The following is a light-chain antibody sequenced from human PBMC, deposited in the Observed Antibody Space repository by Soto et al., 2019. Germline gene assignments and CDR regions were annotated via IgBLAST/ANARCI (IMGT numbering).Light chain of an antibody. CDR1: STDFVSYNR. Sequence: QSALTQTPSVSGSPGQSVTISCTGTSTDFVSYNRVSWYQQPPGTAPKPMIYEVSKRPSGVPDRFSGSKSGNTASLTISGLQAADEADYYCHSYDNSLSAFVFGTGTKLTVL. V-gene: IGLV2-18*02. CDR3: HSYDNSLSAFV. J-gene: IGLJ1*01. CDR2: EVS.